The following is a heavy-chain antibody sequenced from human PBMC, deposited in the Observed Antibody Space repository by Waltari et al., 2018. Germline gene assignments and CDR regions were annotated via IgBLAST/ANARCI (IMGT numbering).Heavy chain of an antibody. CDR2: INAGNGNT. Sequence: QVQLVQSGAEVKKPGASVKVSCKASGYTFTSYAMHWVRQAPGQRLEWMGWINAGNGNTKYSQKFQGRVTITRDTSANTAYMELSSLRSEDTAVYYCARDVKDYYYGMDVWGQGTTVTVSS. J-gene: IGHJ6*02. CDR1: GYTFTSYA. CDR3: ARDVKDYYYGMDV. V-gene: IGHV1-3*01.